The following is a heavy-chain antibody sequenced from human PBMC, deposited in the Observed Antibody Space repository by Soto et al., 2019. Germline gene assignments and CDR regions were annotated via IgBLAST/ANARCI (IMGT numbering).Heavy chain of an antibody. CDR3: ARQGYYSSTSCSDY. J-gene: IGHJ4*02. V-gene: IGHV4-39*01. CDR1: GGSISSSSYY. CDR2: IYYSGST. Sequence: SETLSLTCTVSGGSISSSSYYWGWIRQPPGKGLEWIGSIYYSGSTYYNPSLKSRVTISVDTSKNQFSLKLSSVTAADTAVYYCARQGYYSSTSCSDYWGQGTLVTVSS. D-gene: IGHD2-2*01.